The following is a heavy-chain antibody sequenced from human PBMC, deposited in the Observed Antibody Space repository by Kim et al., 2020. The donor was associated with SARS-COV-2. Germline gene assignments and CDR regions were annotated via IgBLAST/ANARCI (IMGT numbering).Heavy chain of an antibody. D-gene: IGHD6-19*01. CDR1: GFTFSSYA. CDR2: ISGSGGST. J-gene: IGHJ4*02. CDR3: AKTTQQQQWLVEAGLDY. Sequence: GGSLRLSCAASGFTFSSYAMSWVRQAPGKGLEWVSAISGSGGSTYYADSVKGRFTISRDNSKNTLYLQMNSLRAEDTAVYYCAKTTQQQQWLVEAGLDYWGQGTLVTVSS. V-gene: IGHV3-23*01.